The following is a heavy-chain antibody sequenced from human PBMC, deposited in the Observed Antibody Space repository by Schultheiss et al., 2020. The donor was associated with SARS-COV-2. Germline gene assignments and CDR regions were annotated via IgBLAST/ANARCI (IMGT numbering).Heavy chain of an antibody. CDR2: TYYMSKWYN. CDR1: GDSVSSNSAA. V-gene: IGHV6-1*01. Sequence: SETLSLTCAISGDSVSSNSAAWNWIRQSPSRGLEWLGRTYYMSKWYNDYAVSVKSRITINPDTSKNQFSLQLNSVTPEDTAVYYCAREQAVAVAGTLYYYGMDVWGQGTTVTVSS. CDR3: AREQAVAVAGTLYYYGMDV. J-gene: IGHJ6*02. D-gene: IGHD6-19*01.